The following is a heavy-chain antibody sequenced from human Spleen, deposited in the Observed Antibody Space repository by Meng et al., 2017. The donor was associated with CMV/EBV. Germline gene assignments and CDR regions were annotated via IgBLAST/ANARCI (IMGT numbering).Heavy chain of an antibody. J-gene: IGHJ6*02. CDR1: GYTFSDYY. D-gene: IGHD3-3*01. CDR2: INPNSGGT. CDR3: ARDRDFGVVIIPVSPDYDYYGMDV. Sequence: ASVKVSCKTSGYTFSDYYMHWVRQAPGQGLEWMGWINPNSGGTSYAQKFQGRVTLTSDTSINTAYMELSRLTSDDTAVYYCARDRDFGVVIIPVSPDYDYYGMDVWGQGTRVTVSS. V-gene: IGHV1-2*02.